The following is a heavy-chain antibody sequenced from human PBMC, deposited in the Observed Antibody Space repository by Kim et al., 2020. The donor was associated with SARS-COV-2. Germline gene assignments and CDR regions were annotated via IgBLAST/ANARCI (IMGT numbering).Heavy chain of an antibody. D-gene: IGHD6-13*01. V-gene: IGHV4-34*01. CDR1: GGSFSGYY. CDR3: ARGGLKFPGAAGTIFDY. CDR2: INHSGST. Sequence: SETLSLTCAVYGGSFSGYYWSWIRQPPGKGLEWIGEINHSGSTNYNPSLKSRVTISVDTSKNQFSLKLSSVTAADTAVYYCARGGLKFPGAAGTIFDYWGQGTLVTVSS. J-gene: IGHJ4*02.